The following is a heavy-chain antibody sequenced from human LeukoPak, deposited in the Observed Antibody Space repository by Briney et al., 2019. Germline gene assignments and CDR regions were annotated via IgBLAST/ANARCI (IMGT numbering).Heavy chain of an antibody. Sequence: ASVKVSCKASGYTFTSYDINWVRQATGHGLEWMGWMNPNSGNTGYAQKFQGRVTMTRNTSISTAYMELSSLRSEDTAVYYCARGQKMVRGVISRYYYYYYMDVWGKGTTVTISS. J-gene: IGHJ6*03. CDR2: MNPNSGNT. CDR1: GYTFTSYD. CDR3: ARGQKMVRGVISRYYYYYYMDV. V-gene: IGHV1-8*01. D-gene: IGHD3-10*01.